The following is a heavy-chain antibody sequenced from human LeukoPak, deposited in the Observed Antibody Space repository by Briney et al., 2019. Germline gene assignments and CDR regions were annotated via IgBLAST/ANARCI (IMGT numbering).Heavy chain of an antibody. J-gene: IGHJ5*02. D-gene: IGHD2-2*01. V-gene: IGHV1-2*02. CDR2: INPNSGGT. CDR1: GYTFTGYY. Sequence: ASVKVSCKASGYTFTGYYMHWVRQAPGQGLEWMGWINPNSGGTNYAQKFQGRVTMTRDTSISTAHMELSRLRSDDTAVYYCARSPKSPYCSSTSCYDWFDPWGQGTLVTVSS. CDR3: ARSPKSPYCSSTSCYDWFDP.